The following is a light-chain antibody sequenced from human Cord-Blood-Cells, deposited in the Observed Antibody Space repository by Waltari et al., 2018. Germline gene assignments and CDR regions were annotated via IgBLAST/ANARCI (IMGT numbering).Light chain of an antibody. CDR2: QDS. CDR1: KLGDNY. J-gene: IGLJ3*02. Sequence: SYELSQPPSVSVSPGQTASITCSGDKLGDNYASWYQQKPGQSPVLVIYQDSKRPAGIPERFSGSNSGNTATLTISGTQAMDEADYYCQAWDSSTAVFGGGTKLTVL. V-gene: IGLV3-1*01. CDR3: QAWDSSTAV.